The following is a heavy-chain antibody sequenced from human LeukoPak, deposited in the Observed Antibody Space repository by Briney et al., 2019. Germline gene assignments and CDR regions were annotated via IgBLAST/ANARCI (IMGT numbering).Heavy chain of an antibody. J-gene: IGHJ4*02. V-gene: IGHV3-74*01. CDR3: TRGTTAEAGIDY. CDR2: IDSDGSST. Sequence: GGSLRLSCAASGFNFSSYWMHWVRQAPGKGPVWAAHIDSDGSSTTYGDPAKGRFTISRDNAKKTLYLQMNSLRVEDTAVYYCTRGTTAEAGIDYWGQGTLVTVSS. CDR1: GFNFSSYW. D-gene: IGHD6-19*01.